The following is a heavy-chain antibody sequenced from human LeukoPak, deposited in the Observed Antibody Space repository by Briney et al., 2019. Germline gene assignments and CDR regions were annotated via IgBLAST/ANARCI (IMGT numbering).Heavy chain of an antibody. Sequence: GASVKVSCKASGYTFTSYDINWVRQATGQGLEWMGWMNPNSGNTGYAQKFQGRVTMTRNTSISTAYMELSSLRSEDTAVYYCASSRTGYSSGLGMDVWGQGTTVTVSS. CDR1: GYTFTSYD. J-gene: IGHJ6*02. D-gene: IGHD6-19*01. CDR2: MNPNSGNT. V-gene: IGHV1-8*01. CDR3: ASSRTGYSSGLGMDV.